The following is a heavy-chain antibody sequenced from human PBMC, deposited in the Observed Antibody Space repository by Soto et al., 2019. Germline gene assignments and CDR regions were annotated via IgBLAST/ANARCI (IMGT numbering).Heavy chain of an antibody. CDR1: GYSFTSYG. V-gene: IGHV1-18*01. Sequence: ASVKVSCKASGYSFTSYGISWGRKNTGQGLEWMGWISAYNGNTNYAQKLQGRVTMTTDTSTSTAYMELRSLRSDDTAVYYCARGCSSGWCWFDPWGQGTLVTVSS. J-gene: IGHJ5*02. CDR2: ISAYNGNT. D-gene: IGHD6-19*01. CDR3: ARGCSSGWCWFDP.